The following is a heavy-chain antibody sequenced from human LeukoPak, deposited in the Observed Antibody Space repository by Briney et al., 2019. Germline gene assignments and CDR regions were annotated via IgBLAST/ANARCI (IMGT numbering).Heavy chain of an antibody. CDR1: GFTFGTYA. J-gene: IGHJ4*02. V-gene: IGHV3-49*03. CDR2: IRSKTFGGTT. D-gene: IGHD5-18*01. CDR3: TRYSGRTDY. Sequence: QPGGSLRLSCTSSGFTFGTYAVSWFRQASGKGLEWVAFIRSKTFGGTTEYAASVKGRFTISRDDSKSIAYLQMNSLKTEDTAVYYCTRYSGRTDYWGQGTLVSVSS.